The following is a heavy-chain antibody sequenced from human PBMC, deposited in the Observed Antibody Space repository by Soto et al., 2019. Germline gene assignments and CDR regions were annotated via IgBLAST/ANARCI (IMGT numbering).Heavy chain of an antibody. CDR1: GGTFSSYA. D-gene: IGHD2-15*01. CDR3: ASWGGAWERATPGLAFDI. J-gene: IGHJ3*02. V-gene: IGHV1-69*01. Sequence: QVQLVQSGAEVKKPGSSVKVSCKASGGTFSSYAISWVRQAPGQGLEWMGGIIPIFGTANYALKFQGRVTITAEESTSTAYMELSSLRSEDTAVYYCASWGGAWERATPGLAFDIWGQGTMVTVSS. CDR2: IIPIFGTA.